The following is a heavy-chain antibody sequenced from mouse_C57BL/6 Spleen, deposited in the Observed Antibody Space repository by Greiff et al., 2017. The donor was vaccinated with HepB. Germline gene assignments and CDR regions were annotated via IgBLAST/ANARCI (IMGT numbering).Heavy chain of an antibody. CDR3: ARRTVVAPFDY. CDR2: IYPRDGST. CDR1: GYTFTSYD. Sequence: VQLVESGPELVKPGASVKLSCKASGYTFTSYDINWVKQRPGQGLEWIGWIYPRDGSTKYNEKFKGKATLTVDTSSSTAYMELHSLTSEDSAVYFCARRTVVAPFDYWGQGTTLTVSS. D-gene: IGHD1-1*01. V-gene: IGHV1-85*01. J-gene: IGHJ2*01.